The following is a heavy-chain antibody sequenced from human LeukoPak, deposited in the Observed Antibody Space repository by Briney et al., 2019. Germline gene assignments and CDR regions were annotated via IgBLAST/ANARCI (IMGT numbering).Heavy chain of an antibody. V-gene: IGHV3-30*04. Sequence: GGSLRLSCAASGFTFSSYAMHWVRQAPGKGLEWVAVISYDGSNKYYADSVKGRFTNSRDNSKNTLYLQMNSLRAEDTAVYYCARDKRMIVGGGGIDYWGQGTLVTVSS. J-gene: IGHJ4*02. D-gene: IGHD3-22*01. CDR2: ISYDGSNK. CDR1: GFTFSSYA. CDR3: ARDKRMIVGGGGIDY.